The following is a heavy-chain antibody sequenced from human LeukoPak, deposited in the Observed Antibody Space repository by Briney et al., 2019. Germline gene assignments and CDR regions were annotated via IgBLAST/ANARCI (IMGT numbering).Heavy chain of an antibody. CDR3: AREAYSSSWTGDY. CDR1: GGTFSSYA. Sequence: ASVKVSCKASGGTFSSYAISWVRQAPGQGLEWMGWISAYNGNTNYALKLQGRVTMTTDTSTSTAYMELRSLRSDDTAVYYCAREAYSSSWTGDYWGQGTLVTVSS. CDR2: ISAYNGNT. V-gene: IGHV1-18*01. J-gene: IGHJ4*02. D-gene: IGHD6-13*01.